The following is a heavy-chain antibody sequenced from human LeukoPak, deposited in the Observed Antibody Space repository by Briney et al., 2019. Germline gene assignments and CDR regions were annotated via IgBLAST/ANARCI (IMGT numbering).Heavy chain of an antibody. Sequence: SVKVSCKACGGTFSSYAISWVRQAPGQGLEWMGGIIPIFGTANYAQKFQGRVTITADESTSTAYMELSSLRSEDTAVYYCARNCGGDCFIPYFDYWGQGTLVTVSS. CDR2: IIPIFGTA. J-gene: IGHJ4*02. CDR1: GGTFSSYA. D-gene: IGHD2-21*01. V-gene: IGHV1-69*13. CDR3: ARNCGGDCFIPYFDY.